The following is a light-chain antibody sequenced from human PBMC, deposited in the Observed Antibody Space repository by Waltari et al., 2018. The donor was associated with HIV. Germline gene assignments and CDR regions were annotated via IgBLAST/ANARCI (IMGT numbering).Light chain of an antibody. CDR2: GFS. CDR1: VTDIDIYKF. Sequence: HSALTQPASVSGSPGQSITISCSGTVTDIDIYKFVSWYRQYPGLAPHLVLYGFSSRPSVVSLRFSGSKSGDTASLTISGLEAEDEADYYCSSYTPSHSLVFGGGTKLTVL. V-gene: IGLV2-14*01. CDR3: SSYTPSHSLV. J-gene: IGLJ3*02.